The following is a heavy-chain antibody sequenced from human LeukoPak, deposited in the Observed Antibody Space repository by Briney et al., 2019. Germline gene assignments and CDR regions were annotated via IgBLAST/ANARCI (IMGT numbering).Heavy chain of an antibody. V-gene: IGHV3-23*01. D-gene: IGHD3-9*01. CDR1: GFTFSNYA. CDR2: ITGGGSGI. J-gene: IGHJ4*02. CDR3: AKWGDYDVLTGYYVSDY. Sequence: SGGSLRHSCAASGFTFSNYAMSWVRQAPGKGLEWVSAITGGGSGIYYADSMKSRFTISRDNSKNTLYLQINSLRAEDTAVYYCAKWGDYDVLTGYYVSDYWGQGTLVTVSS.